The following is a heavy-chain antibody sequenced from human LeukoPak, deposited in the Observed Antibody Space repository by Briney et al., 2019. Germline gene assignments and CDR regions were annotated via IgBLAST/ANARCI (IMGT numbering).Heavy chain of an antibody. CDR1: GFTFDDYA. CDR3: AKSGGTKYPNYGMDV. Sequence: GGSLRLSCAASGFTFDDYAMHWVRQAPGKGLEWVSGISWNSGSIGYADSVKGRFTISRDNAKNSLYLQMNSLRAEDTAVYYCAKSGGTKYPNYGMDVWGQGTTVTVSS. V-gene: IGHV3-9*01. CDR2: ISWNSGSI. J-gene: IGHJ6*02. D-gene: IGHD1-1*01.